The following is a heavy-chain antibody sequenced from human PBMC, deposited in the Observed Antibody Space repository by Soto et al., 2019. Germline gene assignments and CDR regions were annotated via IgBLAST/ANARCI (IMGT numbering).Heavy chain of an antibody. V-gene: IGHV4-59*01. D-gene: IGHD2-15*01. J-gene: IGHJ6*02. CDR2: IYYSGST. Sequence: SETLSLTCTVSGGSISSYYWSWIRQPPGKGLEWIGYIYYSGSTNYNPSLKSRVTISVDTSKNQFSLKLSSVTAADTAVYYCARTRILRYYYYGMDVWGQGTTVIVSS. CDR1: GGSISSYY. CDR3: ARTRILRYYYYGMDV.